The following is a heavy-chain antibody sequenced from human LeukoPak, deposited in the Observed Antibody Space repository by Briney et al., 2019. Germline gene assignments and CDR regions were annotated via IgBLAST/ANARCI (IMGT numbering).Heavy chain of an antibody. Sequence: GGSLRLSCAASGFTFSSYAMSWVRQAPGKGLEWVSAFSGRGGITHYADSVKGRFTMSRENSKNTVYLRMNSLRVEDTAVYYCAKEFLSGYRLTYFDYWGQGTLVTVSS. CDR2: FSGRGGIT. CDR1: GFTFSSYA. D-gene: IGHD3-3*01. V-gene: IGHV3-23*01. CDR3: AKEFLSGYRLTYFDY. J-gene: IGHJ4*02.